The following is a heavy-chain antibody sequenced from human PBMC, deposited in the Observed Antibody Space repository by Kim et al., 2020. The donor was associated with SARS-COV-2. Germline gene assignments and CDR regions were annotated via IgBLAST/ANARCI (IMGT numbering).Heavy chain of an antibody. V-gene: IGHV1-2*02. Sequence: ASVKVSCKASGYTFTGYYIHWVRQAPGQGLEWMGWINPDTAGTNCAHKGSFTLTRDTSITTAYMELSSLTTDDTALYYCARGGVVGLDALDIWGQGTMVTVSS. D-gene: IGHD1-26*01. CDR2: INPDTAGT. CDR1: GYTFTGYY. J-gene: IGHJ3*02. CDR3: ARGGVVGLDALDI.